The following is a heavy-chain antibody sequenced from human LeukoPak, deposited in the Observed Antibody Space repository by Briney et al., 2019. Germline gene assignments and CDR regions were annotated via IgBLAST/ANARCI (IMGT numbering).Heavy chain of an antibody. CDR1: GFTFDDYA. J-gene: IGHJ4*02. CDR3: AKDTGYSSGWPDY. CDR2: ISWNSGSI. Sequence: HPGGSLRLSCAASGFTFDDYAMHWVRQAPGKGLEWVSGISWNSGSIGYADSVKGRFTISRDNAKNSLYLQMNSLRAEDTALYYCAKDTGYSSGWPDYWGQGTLVTVSS. D-gene: IGHD6-19*01. V-gene: IGHV3-9*01.